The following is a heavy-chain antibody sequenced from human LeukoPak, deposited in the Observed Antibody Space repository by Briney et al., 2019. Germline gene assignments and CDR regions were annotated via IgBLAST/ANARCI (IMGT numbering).Heavy chain of an antibody. D-gene: IGHD2-15*01. J-gene: IGHJ4*02. CDR1: GFTFSTYW. CDR3: ARGSLDY. V-gene: IGHV3-7*01. CDR2: IRQDGSEK. Sequence: GGSLRLSCAASGFTFSTYWMTWVRQAPGKGLELVANIRQDGSEKYYVDSVKGRFTISRDNAKNSLYLQMNSLRVEDTDVYCCARGSLDYWGQGTLVTVSS.